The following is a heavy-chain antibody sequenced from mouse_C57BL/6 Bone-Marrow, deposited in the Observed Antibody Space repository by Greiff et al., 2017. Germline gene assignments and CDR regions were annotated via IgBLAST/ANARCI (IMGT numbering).Heavy chain of an antibody. CDR1: GYTFTSYG. J-gene: IGHJ2*01. CDR3: ARPHYYGSSWGYYFDY. D-gene: IGHD1-1*01. Sequence: QVQLQQSGAELARPGASVKLSCKASGYTFTSYGISWVKQRTGQGLEWIGEIYPRSGNTYYNEKFKGKATLTADKSSSTAYMALRSLTSEDSAVYFCARPHYYGSSWGYYFDYWGQGTTLTVSS. V-gene: IGHV1-81*01. CDR2: IYPRSGNT.